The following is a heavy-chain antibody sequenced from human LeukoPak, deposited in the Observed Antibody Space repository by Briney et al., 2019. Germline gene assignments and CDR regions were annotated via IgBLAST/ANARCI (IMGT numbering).Heavy chain of an antibody. CDR2: IHNDGSDT. Sequence: GGSLRLSCAASGFTFSSYWIHWVRQAPGTGLVWVGRIHNDGSDTIYADSVKGRFTVSRDNAKNTLYLQMNSLRAEDTAVYFCARGGFSHGFDVWGQGTVVTVSS. J-gene: IGHJ3*01. CDR1: GFTFSSYW. D-gene: IGHD3-22*01. V-gene: IGHV3-74*01. CDR3: ARGGFSHGFDV.